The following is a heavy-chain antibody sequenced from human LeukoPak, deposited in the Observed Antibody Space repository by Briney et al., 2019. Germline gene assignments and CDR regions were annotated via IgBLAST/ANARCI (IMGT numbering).Heavy chain of an antibody. CDR2: INPSGGST. CDR1: GYTFTSHY. J-gene: IGHJ4*02. Sequence: ASVKVSCKASGYTFTSHYMHWVRQAPGQGLEWMGIINPSGGSTSYAQKFQGRVTMTRDTSTSTVYMELSSLRSEDTAVYYCARDSKPYYYDSSGYYEFDYWGQGTLVTVSS. CDR3: ARDSKPYYYDSSGYYEFDY. D-gene: IGHD3-22*01. V-gene: IGHV1-46*01.